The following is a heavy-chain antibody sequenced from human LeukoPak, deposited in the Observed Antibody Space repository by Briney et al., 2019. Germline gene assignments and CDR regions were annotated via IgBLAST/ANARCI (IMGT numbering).Heavy chain of an antibody. CDR1: GGSTSSSNW. J-gene: IGHJ4*02. D-gene: IGHD6-13*01. CDR3: ARAKLRRGIAAAGTVDY. CDR2: IYHSGST. Sequence: SETLSLTCAVSGGSTSSSNWWSWVRQPPGKGLEWIGEIYHSGSTNYNPSLKSRVTISVDKSKNQFSLKLSSVTAADTAVYYCARAKLRRGIAAAGTVDYWGQGTLVTVSS. V-gene: IGHV4-4*02.